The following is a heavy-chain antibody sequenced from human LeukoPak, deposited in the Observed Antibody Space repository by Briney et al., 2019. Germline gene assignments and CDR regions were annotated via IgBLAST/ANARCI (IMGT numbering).Heavy chain of an antibody. J-gene: IGHJ4*02. CDR1: GGTFSSYA. CDR3: AMRGDYGDYDFDY. Sequence: GASVKVSCKASGGTFSSYAISWVRQAPGQGLEWMGGIIPIFGTASYAQKFQGRVTITTDESTSTAYMELSSLRSEDTAVYYCAMRGDYGDYDFDYWGQGTLVTVSS. V-gene: IGHV1-69*05. D-gene: IGHD4-17*01. CDR2: IIPIFGTA.